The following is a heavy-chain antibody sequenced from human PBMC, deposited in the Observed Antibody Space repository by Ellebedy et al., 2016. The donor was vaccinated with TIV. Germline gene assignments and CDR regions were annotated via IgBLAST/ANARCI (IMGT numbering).Heavy chain of an antibody. D-gene: IGHD2-15*01. V-gene: IGHV1-2*02. CDR1: GYTFTGYY. CDR3: ARGIRMPSDY. J-gene: IGHJ4*02. CDR2: INPNSGDT. Sequence: AASVKVSCKASGYTFTGYYMHWVRQAPGQGLEWMGWINPNSGDTKYAQKFQGRVTVTRDTSISTAYMELSNLRSDDTAVYYCARGIRMPSDYWGQGTLVTVSS.